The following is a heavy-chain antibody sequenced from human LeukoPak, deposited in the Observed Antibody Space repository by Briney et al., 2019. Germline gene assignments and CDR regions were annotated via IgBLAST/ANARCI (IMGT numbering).Heavy chain of an antibody. Sequence: PGRSLRLSCAASGFSFSSYALHWVRQAPGKGLEWVAVISYDGTNKYYADSVKGRFTISRDDSKNTLSLQMNSLRAEDTAVYYCARDRESRDGYNWLHFDYWGQGALVTVSS. V-gene: IGHV3-30-3*01. J-gene: IGHJ4*02. CDR3: ARDRESRDGYNWLHFDY. CDR1: GFSFSSYA. D-gene: IGHD5-24*01. CDR2: ISYDGTNK.